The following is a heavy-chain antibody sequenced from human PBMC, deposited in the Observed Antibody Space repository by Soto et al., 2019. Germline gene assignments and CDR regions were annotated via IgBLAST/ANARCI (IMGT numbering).Heavy chain of an antibody. Sequence: SETLSLTCAVYGGFFSGYYWSWIRQPPGNGLEWIGEINHSGSTNYNPSLKSRVTISVDTSKNQFSLKLSSVTAADAAVYYCARGRFTLIAARPSWFDPWGQGTLVTVSS. J-gene: IGHJ5*02. D-gene: IGHD6-6*01. CDR1: GGFFSGYY. CDR2: INHSGST. CDR3: ARGRFTLIAARPSWFDP. V-gene: IGHV4-34*01.